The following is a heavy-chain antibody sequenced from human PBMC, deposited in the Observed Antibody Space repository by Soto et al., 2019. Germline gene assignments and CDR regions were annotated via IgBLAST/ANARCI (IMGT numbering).Heavy chain of an antibody. D-gene: IGHD3-22*01. J-gene: IGHJ4*02. Sequence: EVQLLESGGGLVQPGGSLRLSCAASGFTFSSYAMSWVRQAPGKGLEWVLATSGSGGSTYYADSVKGRVTISRDNSKNTLYLQMNSPSAEDTDVYYCAKSGLDSNGDYLWHFDYWGQGTLVTVSS. CDR2: TSGSGGST. V-gene: IGHV3-23*01. CDR1: GFTFSSYA. CDR3: AKSGLDSNGDYLWHFDY.